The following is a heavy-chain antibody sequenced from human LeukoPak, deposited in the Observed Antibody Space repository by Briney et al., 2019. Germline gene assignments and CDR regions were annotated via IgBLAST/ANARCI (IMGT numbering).Heavy chain of an antibody. CDR3: ARSLSTVTTITPYTGMAV. D-gene: IGHD4-17*01. CDR2: ISYSGSNT. Sequence: PGGSLRLSCAASGFNFSASAMHWVRQAPGKGLEWVAAISYSGSNTYYADSVKGRFTISRDNSKNTLYLQMNSLRVEDTAVFYGARSLSTVTTITPYTGMAVWGKGPTVTVS. V-gene: IGHV3-30*04. CDR1: GFNFSASA. J-gene: IGHJ6*04.